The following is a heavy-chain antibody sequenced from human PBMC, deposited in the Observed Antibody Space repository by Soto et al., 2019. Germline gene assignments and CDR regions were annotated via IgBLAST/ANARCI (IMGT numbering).Heavy chain of an antibody. CDR2: ISGSGGST. V-gene: IGHV3-23*01. Sequence: PGGSLRLSCAASGFTFSSYAMSWVRQAPGKGLEWVSAISGSGGSTYYADSVKGRFTISRDNSRNLFYLQMDSLKTEDTALYYCTWIQRSLDPYASNVWGQGTLVTVSS. CDR3: TWIQRSLDPYASNV. CDR1: GFTFSSYA. J-gene: IGHJ4*02. D-gene: IGHD5-18*01.